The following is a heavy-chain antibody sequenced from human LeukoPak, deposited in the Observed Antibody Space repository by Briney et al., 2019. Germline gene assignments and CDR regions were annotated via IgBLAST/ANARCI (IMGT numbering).Heavy chain of an antibody. CDR1: GGSISSYY. V-gene: IGHV4-59*01. D-gene: IGHD6-19*01. CDR3: ARQYSSGIIDY. Sequence: ASETLSLTCTVSGGSISSYYWSWIRQPPGKGLEWIGYIYYSGSTNYNPSLKSRVTISVDTSKNQFSLKLSSVTAADTAVYYCARQYSSGIIDYWGQGTLVTVSS. CDR2: IYYSGST. J-gene: IGHJ4*02.